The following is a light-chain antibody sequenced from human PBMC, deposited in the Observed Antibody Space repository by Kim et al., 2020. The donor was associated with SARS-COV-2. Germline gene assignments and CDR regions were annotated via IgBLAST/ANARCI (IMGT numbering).Light chain of an antibody. Sequence: PGQSVTISGTGTSSDVGGYIYVSWYQHHPGKAPKLIIYDVTKRPSGVPDRFSGSKSGNTASLTISGLQAEDEADYYCCSYAGSYWVFGGRTQLTVL. CDR2: DVT. V-gene: IGLV2-11*01. CDR1: SSDVGGYIY. CDR3: CSYAGSYWV. J-gene: IGLJ3*02.